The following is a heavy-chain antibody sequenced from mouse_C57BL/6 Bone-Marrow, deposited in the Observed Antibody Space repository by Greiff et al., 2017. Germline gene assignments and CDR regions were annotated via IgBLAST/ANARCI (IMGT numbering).Heavy chain of an antibody. J-gene: IGHJ1*03. CDR2: INPSSGYT. CDR1: GYTFTSYW. CDR3: AIEPLWYFDV. V-gene: IGHV1-7*01. Sequence: QVHVKQSGAELAKPGASVKLSCKASGYTFTSYWMHWVKQRPGQGLEWIGYINPSSGYTKYNQKFKDKATLTADKSSSTAYMQLSSLTYEDSAVXYCAIEPLWYFDVWGTGTTVTVSS.